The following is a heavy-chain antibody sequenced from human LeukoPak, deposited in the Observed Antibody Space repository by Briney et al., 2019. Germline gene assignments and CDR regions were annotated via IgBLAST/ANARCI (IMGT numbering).Heavy chain of an antibody. Sequence: GGSLRLSCAASGFTFSSYAMSWVRQAPGKGLEWVSAISGSGGSTYYADSVKGRFTISRDNSKNTLYLQMNSLRAEDTAVYYRAKDAGPWWEKYYFDYWGQGTLVTVSS. CDR2: ISGSGGST. CDR1: GFTFSSYA. D-gene: IGHD1-26*01. CDR3: AKDAGPWWEKYYFDY. V-gene: IGHV3-23*01. J-gene: IGHJ4*02.